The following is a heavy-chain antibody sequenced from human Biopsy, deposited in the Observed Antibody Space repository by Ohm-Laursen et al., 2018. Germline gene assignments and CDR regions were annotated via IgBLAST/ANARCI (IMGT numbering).Heavy chain of an antibody. J-gene: IGHJ4*02. CDR3: STVATF. CDR1: GFPFSRAW. CDR2: IKSESDGGTT. V-gene: IGHV3-15*01. Sequence: GSLRLSCAASGFPFSRAWMNWVRQAPGKGLEWVGRIKSESDGGTTDYAGPVTGRFTISRDDSKNTLYVQTNSLKTEDTAVYYCSTVATFWGQGTLVTVSS. D-gene: IGHD3-16*01.